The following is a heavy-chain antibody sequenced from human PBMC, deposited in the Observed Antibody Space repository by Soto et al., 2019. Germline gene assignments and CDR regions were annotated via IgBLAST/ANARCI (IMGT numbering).Heavy chain of an antibody. Sequence: SETLSLTCTVSGGSISSYYWSWIRQPPGKGLEWIGYIYYSGSTNYNPSLKSRVTISVDTSKNQFSLKLSSVTAADTAVYYCARHNVPPRSGYQLLWVDAFDIWGQGTMVTVSS. V-gene: IGHV4-59*08. CDR1: GGSISSYY. J-gene: IGHJ3*02. CDR2: IYYSGST. D-gene: IGHD2-2*01. CDR3: ARHNVPPRSGYQLLWVDAFDI.